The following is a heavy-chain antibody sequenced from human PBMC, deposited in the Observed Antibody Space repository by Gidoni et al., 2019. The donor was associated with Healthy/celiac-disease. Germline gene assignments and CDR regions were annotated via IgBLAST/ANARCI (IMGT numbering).Heavy chain of an antibody. J-gene: IGHJ6*03. V-gene: IGHV1-69*06. Sequence: QVQLVQSGAEVKKPGSSVKGSCKASGGTFSSYAISWVRQAPGQGLEWMGGIIPIFGTANYAQKFQGRVTITADKSTSTAYMELSSLRSEDTAVYYCARDSGVPELRLGYYYMDVWGKGTTVTVSS. CDR3: ARDSGVPELRLGYYYMDV. CDR1: GGTFSSYA. D-gene: IGHD1-7*01. CDR2: IIPIFGTA.